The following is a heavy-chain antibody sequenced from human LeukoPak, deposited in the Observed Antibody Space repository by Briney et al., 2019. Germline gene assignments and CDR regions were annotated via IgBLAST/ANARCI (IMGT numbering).Heavy chain of an antibody. CDR2: NYPGGSDT. CDR3: ARPSGAAANFDY. J-gene: IGHJ4*02. Sequence: PGESLKISCKGSGYSFTCYWIGWVRPVPGKGLEWMGINYPGGSDTRYSPSFQGQVTISADKSISTAYLQWSSLKASDTAMYYCARPSGAAANFDYWGQGTLVTVSS. D-gene: IGHD6-13*01. V-gene: IGHV5-51*01. CDR1: GYSFTCYW.